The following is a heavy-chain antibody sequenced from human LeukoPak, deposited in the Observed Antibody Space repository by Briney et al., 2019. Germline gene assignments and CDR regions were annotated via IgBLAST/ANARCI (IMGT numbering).Heavy chain of an antibody. V-gene: IGHV1-18*01. D-gene: IGHD6-19*01. CDR1: GYTFTSYG. Sequence: ASVKVSCKASGYTFTSYGISWARQAPGQGLEWMGWISAYNGSTNYAQKLQGRVTMTTDTSTSTAYMELRSLRSDDTAVYYCARDGLYSSGWFFDYWGQGTLVTVSS. J-gene: IGHJ4*02. CDR2: ISAYNGST. CDR3: ARDGLYSSGWFFDY.